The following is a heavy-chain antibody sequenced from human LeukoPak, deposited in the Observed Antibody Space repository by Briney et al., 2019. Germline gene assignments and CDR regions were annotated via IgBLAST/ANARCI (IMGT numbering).Heavy chain of an antibody. J-gene: IGHJ6*02. D-gene: IGHD5-24*01. CDR2: IRSKAYGGTT. CDR3: TRVEMATIGDYYYYGMDV. V-gene: IGHV3-49*03. CDR1: GFTFGDYA. Sequence: PGGSLRLSCTASGFTFGDYAMSWFRQAPGKGLEWVGFIRSKAYGGTTEYAASVKGRFTISRDDSKSIAYLQMDSLKTEDTAVYYCTRVEMATIGDYYYYGMDVWGQGTTVTVSS.